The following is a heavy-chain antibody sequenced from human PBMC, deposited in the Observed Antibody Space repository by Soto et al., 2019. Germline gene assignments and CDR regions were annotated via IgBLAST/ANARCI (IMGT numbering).Heavy chain of an antibody. Sequence: QVQLVESGGGVVQPGTSLRLSCAASGFAFSYHGIHWVRQAPGKGLEWVAVTWSGGRGEYYAGSVRGRFTISRDNSKTTVYLQMNSLRVEDTAVYYCAKDDDTSSHYSLLDFRGQRTLVTVSS. J-gene: IGHJ4*02. CDR1: GFAFSYHG. D-gene: IGHD3-22*01. V-gene: IGHV3-33*06. CDR3: AKDDDTSSHYSLLDF. CDR2: TWSGGRGE.